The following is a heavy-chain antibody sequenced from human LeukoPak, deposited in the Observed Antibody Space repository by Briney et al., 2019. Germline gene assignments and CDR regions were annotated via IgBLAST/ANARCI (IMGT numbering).Heavy chain of an antibody. CDR3: TTPKYSSSWYHDY. CDR1: GFTFSNAW. CDR2: IKSKTDGGTT. J-gene: IGHJ4*02. D-gene: IGHD6-13*01. V-gene: IGHV3-15*01. Sequence: GGSLRLSCAASGFTFSNAWMSWVRQAPGKGLEWVGRIKSKTDGGTTDYAAPVKGRFTISRDDSKNTLYLQMNSLKTEDTAVYYCTTPKYSSSWYHDYWGQGTLVTVSS.